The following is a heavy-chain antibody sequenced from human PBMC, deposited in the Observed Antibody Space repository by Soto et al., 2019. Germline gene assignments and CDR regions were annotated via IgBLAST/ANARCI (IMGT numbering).Heavy chain of an antibody. CDR1: GGSISSSSYY. J-gene: IGHJ4*02. CDR2: IYYSGST. V-gene: IGHV4-39*01. CDR3: ARTTVTTSYFDY. D-gene: IGHD4-17*01. Sequence: QLQLQESGPGLVKPSETLSLTCTVSGGSISSSSYYWGWIRQPPGKGLEWIGSIYYSGSTYYNPPLRSRVTLSVDTSKNQFSLKLSSVTAADTGVYYCARTTVTTSYFDYWGQGTLVTVSS.